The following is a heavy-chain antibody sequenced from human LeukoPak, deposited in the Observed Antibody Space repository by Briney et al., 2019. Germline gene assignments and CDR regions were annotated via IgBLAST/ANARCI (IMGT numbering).Heavy chain of an antibody. V-gene: IGHV4-39*02. CDR3: ARERRYSYGYYRWFDP. Sequence: SETLSLTCTVSGGSISSSSYYWSWIRQPPGKGLEWIGEINHSGSTNYNPSLKSRVTISVDTSKNQFSLQLSSVTAADPAVYYCARERRYSYGYYRWFDPWGQGTLVTVSS. CDR2: INHSGST. J-gene: IGHJ5*02. D-gene: IGHD5-18*01. CDR1: GGSISSSSYY.